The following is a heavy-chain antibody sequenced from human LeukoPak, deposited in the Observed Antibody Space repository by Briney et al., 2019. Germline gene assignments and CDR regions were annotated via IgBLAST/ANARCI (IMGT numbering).Heavy chain of an antibody. CDR3: ARGVLWSGYFYFDY. V-gene: IGHV3-72*01. J-gene: IGHJ4*02. D-gene: IGHD3-3*01. Sequence: GGSLRLSCAVSGFTFSDYYMDWVRQAPGKGLEWVGRIRNKANSYTTEYAASVKGRFTISRDDSKNSLYLQMNSLKAEDMAVYYCARGVLWSGYFYFDYWGQGTLVTVSS. CDR2: IRNKANSYTT. CDR1: GFTFSDYY.